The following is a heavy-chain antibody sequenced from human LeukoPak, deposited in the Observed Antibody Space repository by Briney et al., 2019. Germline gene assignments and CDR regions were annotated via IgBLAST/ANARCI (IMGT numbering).Heavy chain of an antibody. CDR2: ISGSGGST. Sequence: GGSLRLSCAASGFTFSSYAMSWVRQAPGKGLEWVSAISGSGGSTYYADSVKGRFTISRDNSKNTLYLQMNSLRAEDTAVYYCAKGTGREGYYYMDVWGKGTTVTVSS. CDR3: AKGTGREGYYYMDV. CDR1: GFTFSSYA. D-gene: IGHD6-6*01. V-gene: IGHV3-23*01. J-gene: IGHJ6*03.